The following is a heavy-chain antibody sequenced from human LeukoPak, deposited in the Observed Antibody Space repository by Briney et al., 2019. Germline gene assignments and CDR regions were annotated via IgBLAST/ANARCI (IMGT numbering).Heavy chain of an antibody. CDR1: GYTFTGYY. Sequence: ASVKVSCKASGYTFTGYYMHWVRQAPGQGLEWMGWINPNSGGTNYAQKFQGRVTITADKSTSTAYMELSSLRSEDTAVYYCASSRYSYGFNWFDPWGQGTLVTVSS. J-gene: IGHJ5*02. CDR3: ASSRYSYGFNWFDP. V-gene: IGHV1-2*02. D-gene: IGHD5-18*01. CDR2: INPNSGGT.